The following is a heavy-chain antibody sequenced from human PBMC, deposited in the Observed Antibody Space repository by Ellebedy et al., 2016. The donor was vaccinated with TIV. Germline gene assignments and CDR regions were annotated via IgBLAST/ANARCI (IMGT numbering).Heavy chain of an antibody. V-gene: IGHV3-74*01. CDR1: GFTFSNSW. D-gene: IGHD6-19*01. Sequence: GESLKISCAAPGFTFSNSWMHWVRQAPGKGLVWVSRINSDGSTTTYADYVRGRFTNSSDNARNTLYLQMNSLRVEDTAVYYCARGDGSSGWYFDYWGPGTLVTVSS. CDR2: INSDGSTT. CDR3: ARGDGSSGWYFDY. J-gene: IGHJ4*02.